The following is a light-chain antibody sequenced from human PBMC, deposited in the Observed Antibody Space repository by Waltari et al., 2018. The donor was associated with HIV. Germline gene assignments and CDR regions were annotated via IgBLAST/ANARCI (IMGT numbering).Light chain of an antibody. CDR3: CSYAGSSTWV. Sequence: QSALTQPASVSGSPGQSITISCSGTSSDVGIYNLVSWYQQHPGKAPKDMIYEVTQRPAGVSTRFSGAKSANTASLTISRLQAEEEADYYGCSYAGSSTWVFGGGTKLTVL. CDR2: EVT. CDR1: SSDVGIYNL. V-gene: IGLV2-23*02. J-gene: IGLJ3*02.